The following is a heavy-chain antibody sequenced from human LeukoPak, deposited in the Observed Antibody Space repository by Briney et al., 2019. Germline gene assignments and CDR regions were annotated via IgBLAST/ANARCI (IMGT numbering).Heavy chain of an antibody. J-gene: IGHJ6*02. Sequence: PSETLSLTCTVSGGSISSGGYYWSWIRQHPGKGLEWIGHIYYSGSTYYNPSLKSRVTISVDTSKNQFSLKLSSVTAADTAVYYCARDKRYYGSGSTNYYYYYGMDVWGQGTTVTVSS. CDR3: ARDKRYYGSGSTNYYYYYGMDV. CDR1: GGSISSGGYY. CDR2: IYYSGST. D-gene: IGHD3-10*01. V-gene: IGHV4-31*03.